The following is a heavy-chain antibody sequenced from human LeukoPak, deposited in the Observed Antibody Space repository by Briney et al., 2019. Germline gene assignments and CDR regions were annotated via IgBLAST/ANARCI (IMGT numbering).Heavy chain of an antibody. CDR2: INHSGST. D-gene: IGHD3-10*01. CDR3: ARVVGILWFGELSGNWFDP. Sequence: PSETLSLTCAVYGGSFSGYYWSWIRQPPGKGLEWIGEINHSGSTNYNPSLKSRVTISVDTSKNQFSLKLSSVTAADTAVYYCARVVGILWFGELSGNWFDPWGQGTLVTVSS. V-gene: IGHV4-34*01. CDR1: GGSFSGYY. J-gene: IGHJ5*02.